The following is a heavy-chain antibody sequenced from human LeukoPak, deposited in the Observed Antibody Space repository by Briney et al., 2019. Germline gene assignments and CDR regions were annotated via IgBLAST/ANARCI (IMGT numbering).Heavy chain of an antibody. J-gene: IGHJ3*02. Sequence: GESLKISCAASGFTSSGSAMHWVRQASGKGLEWVGRIRTKVNSYATAYAASVTGRFTISRDDSKNTAYLEMNSLKSEDTAVYYCSRLGYCSSTSCHGFDIWGQGTMITVSS. CDR1: GFTSSGSA. CDR3: SRLGYCSSTSCHGFDI. V-gene: IGHV3-73*01. CDR2: IRTKVNSYAT. D-gene: IGHD2-2*01.